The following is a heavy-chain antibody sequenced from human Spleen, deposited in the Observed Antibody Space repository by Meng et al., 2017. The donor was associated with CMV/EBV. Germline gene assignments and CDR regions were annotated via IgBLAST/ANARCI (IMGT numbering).Heavy chain of an antibody. J-gene: IGHJ6*02. CDR2: IYNLGSVGTT. Sequence: GESLKISCAASGLTVVDNYMSWVRQAPGKGLEWVSVIYNLGSVGTTYYAEYAESVKGRFTISRDNAKNSLYLQMNSLRAEDTALYYCAGDPLAGGMDVWGQGTTVTVSS. V-gene: IGHV3-53*01. CDR3: AGDPLAGGMDV. D-gene: IGHD3-10*01. CDR1: GLTVVDNY.